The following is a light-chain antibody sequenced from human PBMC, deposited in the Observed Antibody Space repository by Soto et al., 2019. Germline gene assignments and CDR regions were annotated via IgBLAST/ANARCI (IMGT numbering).Light chain of an antibody. V-gene: IGLV1-40*01. J-gene: IGLJ1*01. Sequence: QSVQTQPPSVSGAPGQRVTISCTGSSSNIGAGYDVHWYQQRPGAAPKLLISANINRPSGVPDRFSGSKSGTSASLAITGLQADDEGDYYCQSYDSTLSARYVFGTGTKLTVL. CDR2: ANI. CDR1: SSNIGAGYD. CDR3: QSYDSTLSARYV.